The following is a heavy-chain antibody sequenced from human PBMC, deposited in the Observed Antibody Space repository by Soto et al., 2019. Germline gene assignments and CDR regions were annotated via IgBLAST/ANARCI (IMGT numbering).Heavy chain of an antibody. CDR1: GGSISSGGYY. CDR3: ARSSPVVTAP. CDR2: IYYSGST. V-gene: IGHV4-31*03. J-gene: IGHJ5*02. Sequence: QVQLQESGPGLVKPSQTLSLTCTVSGGSISSGGYYWSWIRQHPGKGLEWIGYIYYSGSTYYNPSLTSRITISVDTSKNPSPLKLSSVTAADTAVYYCARSSPVVTAPWGQGTLVTVSS. D-gene: IGHD2-21*02.